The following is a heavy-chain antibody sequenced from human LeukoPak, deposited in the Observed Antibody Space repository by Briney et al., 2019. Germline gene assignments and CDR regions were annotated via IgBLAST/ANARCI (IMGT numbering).Heavy chain of an antibody. Sequence: SETLSLTCTVSGCTINTYYWSWIRQPPGKGLEWIGYISYSGTTKYNTSLESRVTITIDTSKNQFSLKLSSVTAADTAVYYCAREGYDSNIYYKADYWGQGTLVTVSS. CDR2: ISYSGTT. J-gene: IGHJ4*02. D-gene: IGHD3-22*01. CDR1: GCTINTYY. CDR3: AREGYDSNIYYKADY. V-gene: IGHV4-59*01.